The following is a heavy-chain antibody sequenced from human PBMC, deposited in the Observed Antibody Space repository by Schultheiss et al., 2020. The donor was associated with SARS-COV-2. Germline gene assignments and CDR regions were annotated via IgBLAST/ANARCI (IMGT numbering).Heavy chain of an antibody. CDR1: GFTFSSYA. Sequence: GGSLRLSCAASGFTFSSYAMSWVRQAPGKGLEWVSSISSSSSYIYYADSVKGRFTISRDNAKNSLYLQMNSLRAEDTAVYYCARDRRFLVGYYMDVWGKGTTVTVSS. V-gene: IGHV3-21*01. CDR3: ARDRRFLVGYYMDV. J-gene: IGHJ6*03. D-gene: IGHD2-8*02. CDR2: ISSSSSYI.